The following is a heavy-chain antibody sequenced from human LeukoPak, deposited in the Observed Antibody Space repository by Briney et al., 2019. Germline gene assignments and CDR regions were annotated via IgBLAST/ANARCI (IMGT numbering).Heavy chain of an antibody. V-gene: IGHV1-69*04. J-gene: IGHJ4*02. D-gene: IGHD3-10*01. CDR2: IIPILDIP. CDR1: GGTFSNNV. CDR3: ARARGPGSYYLDY. Sequence: SVKVSCKASGGTFSNNVITWVRQAPGQGLEWMGRIIPILDIPNYAQKFQGRVTITADKSTSTAYMEVSSLRSEDTAVYYCARARGPGSYYLDYWGQGTLVTVSS.